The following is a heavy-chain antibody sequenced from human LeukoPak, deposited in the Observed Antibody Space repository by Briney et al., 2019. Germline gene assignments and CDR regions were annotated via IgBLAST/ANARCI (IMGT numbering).Heavy chain of an antibody. D-gene: IGHD5-12*01. CDR2: IQYDGSNQ. V-gene: IGHV3-30*02. Sequence: PGGSLRLSCTASGFTFSSYGMHWVRQAPGKGLEWVAYIQYDGSNQQYADSVKGRFTTSRDNAKNFLYLQMNSLRAEDTAWYYCAINGGGDSGYGNFDYWGQGTLVTVSS. CDR1: GFTFSSYG. J-gene: IGHJ4*02. CDR3: AINGGGDSGYGNFDY.